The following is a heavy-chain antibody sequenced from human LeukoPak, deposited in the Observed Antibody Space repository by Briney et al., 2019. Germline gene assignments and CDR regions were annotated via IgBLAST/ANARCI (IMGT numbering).Heavy chain of an antibody. D-gene: IGHD6-19*01. CDR2: ISSSGSTI. J-gene: IGHJ4*02. Sequence: QPGGSLRLSCAASGFTFSSYEMNWVRQAPGKGLEWVSYISSSGSTIYYADSVKGRFTISRDNAKNSLYLQMNSLRAEDTAVYYCARVGAAVAVDYWGPGTLVTVSS. CDR1: GFTFSSYE. V-gene: IGHV3-48*03. CDR3: ARVGAAVAVDY.